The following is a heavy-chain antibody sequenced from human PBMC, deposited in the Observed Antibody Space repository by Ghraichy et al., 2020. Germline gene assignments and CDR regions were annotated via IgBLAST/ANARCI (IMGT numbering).Heavy chain of an antibody. CDR1: GGSINNYY. J-gene: IGHJ4*02. CDR3: ASQVRGVFDY. D-gene: IGHD3-10*01. V-gene: IGHV4-59*01. Sequence: SETLSLTCTVSGGSINNYYWSWIRQPPGKRLEWIGYIYYSGSTNYNPSLKSRLTISVDTSKNQFSLKLSSVTAADTAVYYCASQVRGVFDYWGQGTLVTVSS. CDR2: IYYSGST.